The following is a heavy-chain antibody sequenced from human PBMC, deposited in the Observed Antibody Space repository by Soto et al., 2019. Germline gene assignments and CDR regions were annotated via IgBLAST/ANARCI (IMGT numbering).Heavy chain of an antibody. CDR2: INSKSGDT. D-gene: IGHD3-16*01. Sequence: XSVKVSCTASGYTFSDFDIHLLRQASGQGPEWMGWINSKSGDTFFAQRFQGKFNMTWDTSLSTAYMEVGSLTSDDTAIYFCARGKPFNYAGFDVWGQGTTVTVSS. CDR1: GYTFSDFD. CDR3: ARGKPFNYAGFDV. V-gene: IGHV1-8*01. J-gene: IGHJ6*02.